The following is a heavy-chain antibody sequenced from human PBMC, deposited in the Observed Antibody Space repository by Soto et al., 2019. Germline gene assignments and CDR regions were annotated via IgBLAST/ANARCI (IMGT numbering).Heavy chain of an antibody. V-gene: IGHV3-15*07. D-gene: IGHD3-3*01. CDR2: IKSKTDGGTT. CDR1: GFTFSNAW. Sequence: PGGSLRLSCAASGFTFSNAWMNWVRQAPGKGPEWVGRIKSKTDGGTTDYAAPVKGRFTISRDDSKNTLYLQMNSLKTEDTAVYYCTTRVWLRFLEWSPLGEYYGMDVWGQGTTVTVSS. CDR3: TTRVWLRFLEWSPLGEYYGMDV. J-gene: IGHJ6*02.